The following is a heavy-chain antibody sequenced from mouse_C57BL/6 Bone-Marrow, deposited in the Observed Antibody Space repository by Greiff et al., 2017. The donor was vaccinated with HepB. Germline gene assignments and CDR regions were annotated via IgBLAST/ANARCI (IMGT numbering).Heavy chain of an antibody. V-gene: IGHV1-64*01. CDR3: ARKDYGGDY. D-gene: IGHD1-1*01. Sequence: QVQLQQPGAELVKPGASVKLSCKASGYTFTSYWMHWVKQRPGQGLEWIGKIGPGSGSTYYNEKFKGKATLTADKSSSTAYMQLSSLTSEDSAVYFCARKDYGGDYWGQGTTLTVSS. J-gene: IGHJ2*01. CDR1: GYTFTSYW. CDR2: IGPGSGST.